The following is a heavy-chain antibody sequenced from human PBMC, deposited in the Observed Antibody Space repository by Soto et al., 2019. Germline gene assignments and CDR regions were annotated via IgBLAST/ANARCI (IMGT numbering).Heavy chain of an antibody. CDR3: ARVSRMGDAFDI. CDR2: LSYSGST. CDR1: RGSIRSYY. Sequence: PETLSVTCTVTRGSIRSYYWTWIRLSPGSDLEWIGYLSYSGSTNSNPSLKSRVTISEDKSKNQLSLKLSSVTAADTAVYYCARVSRMGDAFDIWCQGPMGT. D-gene: IGHD3-16*01. V-gene: IGHV4-59*01. J-gene: IGHJ3*02.